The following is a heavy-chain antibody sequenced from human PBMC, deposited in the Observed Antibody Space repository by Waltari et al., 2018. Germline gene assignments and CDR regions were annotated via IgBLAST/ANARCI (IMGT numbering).Heavy chain of an antibody. CDR2: IYYSGST. Sequence: QVQLQESGPGLVKPSETLSLTCIVSGGSISSYYWSWIRQPPGKGLEWIGYIYYSGSTTYNPTLKSRVTISVDTSKNQFSLKLSSVTAADTAVYYWARGQMGATSPFGYWGQGTLVTVSS. J-gene: IGHJ4*02. CDR1: GGSISSYY. D-gene: IGHD1-26*01. CDR3: ARGQMGATSPFGY. V-gene: IGHV4-59*01.